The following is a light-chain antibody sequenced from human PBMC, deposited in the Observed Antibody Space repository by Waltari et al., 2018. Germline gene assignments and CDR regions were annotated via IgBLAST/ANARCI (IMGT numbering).Light chain of an antibody. CDR2: GIS. CDR1: LIISNNY. Sequence: EIVLTQSPGTLSLSPGERATLSCRASLIISNNYLAWYQAKPGQAPRLLIYGISHRATGIPDRFSGGGSGTDFTLTISRLEPEDFAVYYCQQFGGSPKYTFGQGTKLEIK. CDR3: QQFGGSPKYT. V-gene: IGKV3-20*01. J-gene: IGKJ2*01.